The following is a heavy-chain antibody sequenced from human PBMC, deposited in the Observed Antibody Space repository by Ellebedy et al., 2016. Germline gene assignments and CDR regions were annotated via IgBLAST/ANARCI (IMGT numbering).Heavy chain of an antibody. CDR3: ATRHYGGFDI. CDR2: IDSGGNS. CDR1: GLTVSSNY. Sequence: GGSLRLSXAASGLTVSSNYMTWVRQAPGKRLEWVSVIDSGGNSYYADSVKGRFTISRDSPKNTLYLQMNSLRAEDTAVYYCATRHYGGFDIWGRGTMVTVSS. J-gene: IGHJ3*02. D-gene: IGHD4-23*01. V-gene: IGHV3-53*01.